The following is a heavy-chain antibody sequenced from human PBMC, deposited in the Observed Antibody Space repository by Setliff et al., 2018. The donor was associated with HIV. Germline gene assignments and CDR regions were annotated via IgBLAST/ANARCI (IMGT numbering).Heavy chain of an antibody. Sequence: SETLSLTCQVSGLSMSSGNYYWNWIRQPAGKGLEWIGRIYASGGTYYKSSLKSRVTISVDSSKNQFSLKLTSVTAADTAIYFCARGGGYFHDNNAFDIWGQGTVVTVTS. J-gene: IGHJ3*02. CDR3: ARGGGYFHDNNAFDI. D-gene: IGHD3-9*01. V-gene: IGHV4-61*02. CDR2: IYASGGT. CDR1: GLSMSSGNYY.